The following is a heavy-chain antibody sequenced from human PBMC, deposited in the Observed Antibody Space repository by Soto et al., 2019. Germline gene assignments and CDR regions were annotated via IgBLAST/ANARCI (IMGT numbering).Heavy chain of an antibody. CDR2: FDPEDGET. D-gene: IGHD3-9*01. Sequence: GASVKVSCKVSGYTLAELSMHWVRQAPGKGLEWMGGFDPEDGETIYAQKFQGRVTITAGESTSTAYMELSSLRSEDTAVYYCASENGGVLRYFDWDYGMDVWGQGTTVTVSS. J-gene: IGHJ6*02. V-gene: IGHV1-24*01. CDR3: ASENGGVLRYFDWDYGMDV. CDR1: GYTLAELS.